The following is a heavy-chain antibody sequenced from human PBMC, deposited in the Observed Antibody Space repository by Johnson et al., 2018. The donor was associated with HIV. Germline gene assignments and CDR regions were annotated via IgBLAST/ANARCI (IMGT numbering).Heavy chain of an antibody. CDR2: ISSSGRTI. CDR1: GFTFDDYG. J-gene: IGHJ3*02. D-gene: IGHD3-10*01. Sequence: VQLVESGGGVVRPGGSLRLSCAASGFTFDDYGMSWVSQAPGKGLEWVSIISSSGRTIYYVDSVKGRFTISRDNSKNTLYLQMNSLRAEDTAVYYCAKVTLGSGAFDIWGQGTMVTVSS. V-gene: IGHV3-23*04. CDR3: AKVTLGSGAFDI.